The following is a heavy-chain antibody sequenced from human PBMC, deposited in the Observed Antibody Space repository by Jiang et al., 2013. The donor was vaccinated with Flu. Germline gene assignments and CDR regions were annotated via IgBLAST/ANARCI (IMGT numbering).Heavy chain of an antibody. CDR1: GFTFGDYA. CDR2: IRSKAYGGTT. J-gene: IGHJ4*02. D-gene: IGHD3-3*01. V-gene: IGHV3-49*04. Sequence: EVQLVESGGGLVQPGRSLRLSCTASGFTFGDYAMSWVRQAPGKGLEWVGFIRSKAYGGTTEYAASVKGRFTISRDDSKSIAYLQMNSLKTEDTAVYYCTRDRDDFWSGYQHRGVWYFDYWGQGTQVTVSS. CDR3: TRDRDDFWSGYQHRGVWYFDY.